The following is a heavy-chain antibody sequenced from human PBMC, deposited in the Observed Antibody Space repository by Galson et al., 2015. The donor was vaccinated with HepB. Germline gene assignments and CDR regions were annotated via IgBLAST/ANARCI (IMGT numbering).Heavy chain of an antibody. CDR1: GYTFSSYA. V-gene: IGHV1-3*01. CDR2: IKAGNGNT. J-gene: IGHJ4*02. Sequence: SVKVSCKASGYTFSSYAINWVRQAPGQGLEWMGWIKAGNGNTKYPRKFQGRVTITRDTSASTAYMELSSLRSEDTAVYYCARELYDFWSGYSLDYWGQGSLVTVSS. CDR3: ARELYDFWSGYSLDY. D-gene: IGHD3/OR15-3a*01.